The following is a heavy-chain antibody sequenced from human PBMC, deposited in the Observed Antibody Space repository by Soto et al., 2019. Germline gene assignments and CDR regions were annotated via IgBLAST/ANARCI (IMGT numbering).Heavy chain of an antibody. CDR1: GGAISSTVYY. D-gene: IGHD2-2*02. V-gene: IGHV4-39*02. Sequence: SETLSLTCTVSGGAISSTVYYWGWIRQPPGKGLEWIGSSNYGGPTYYSPSLQSRVTIPLDTAKNHSSLNLRSVTAADTAVYYCARGQGAAIGDYYHHGMDVWGQGTTVTVSS. J-gene: IGHJ6*02. CDR2: SNYGGPT. CDR3: ARGQGAAIGDYYHHGMDV.